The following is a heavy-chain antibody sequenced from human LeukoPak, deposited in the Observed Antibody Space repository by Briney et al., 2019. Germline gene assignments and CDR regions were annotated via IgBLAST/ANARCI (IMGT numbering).Heavy chain of an antibody. CDR3: AREDFRIAVAEDPYMDV. CDR1: GYTFTSYY. CDR2: INPSGGST. Sequence: GASVKVSCKASGYTFTSYYMHWVRQAPGQGLEWMGIINPSGGSTSYAQKFQGRVTMTTDTSTSTAYMELRSLRSDDTAVYYCAREDFRIAVAEDPYMDVWGKGTTVTVSS. J-gene: IGHJ6*03. D-gene: IGHD6-19*01. V-gene: IGHV1-46*01.